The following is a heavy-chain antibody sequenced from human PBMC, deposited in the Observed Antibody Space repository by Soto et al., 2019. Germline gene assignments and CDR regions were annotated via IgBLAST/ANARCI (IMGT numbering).Heavy chain of an antibody. D-gene: IGHD2-15*01. V-gene: IGHV1-18*01. CDR3: ARDLRYCRSGTCYREWFDP. J-gene: IGHJ5*02. Sequence: QVQLVQSGAEVKKPGASVKVSCKASGYTFTTHGISWVRQVPGQGLEWMGWVRGDNGHTNYAQSLQGRVTMTTDTSTNTAYMELRSPRSDDTAVYYCARDLRYCRSGTCYREWFDPWGQGTLVTVSS. CDR1: GYTFTTHG. CDR2: VRGDNGHT.